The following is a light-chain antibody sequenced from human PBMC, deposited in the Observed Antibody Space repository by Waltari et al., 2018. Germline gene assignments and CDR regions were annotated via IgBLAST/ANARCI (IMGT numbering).Light chain of an antibody. Sequence: QSALTQPRSVSGSPGHSVTISCTGTSSDVGAYHYASWYQQHPGKAPKLMIYDVSKRPSGVPDRFSGSKSGNTASLTISGLQAEDEADYYCCSYAGSYTWVFGGGTKLTVL. V-gene: IGLV2-11*01. CDR2: DVS. J-gene: IGLJ2*01. CDR1: SSDVGAYHY. CDR3: CSYAGSYTWV.